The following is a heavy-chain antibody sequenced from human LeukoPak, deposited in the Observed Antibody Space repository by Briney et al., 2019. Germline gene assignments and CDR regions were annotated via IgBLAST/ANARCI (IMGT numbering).Heavy chain of an antibody. CDR1: GYTFTSYD. Sequence: ASVKVSCKASGYTFTSYDINWVRQATGQGLEWMGWMNPNSGNTGYAQKFQGRVTMTRNTSISTAYMELSSLRSEDTAVYYCAISFYYDSSGSAGYYFDYWGQGTLVTVSS. CDR2: MNPNSGNT. J-gene: IGHJ4*02. V-gene: IGHV1-8*01. D-gene: IGHD3-22*01. CDR3: AISFYYDSSGSAGYYFDY.